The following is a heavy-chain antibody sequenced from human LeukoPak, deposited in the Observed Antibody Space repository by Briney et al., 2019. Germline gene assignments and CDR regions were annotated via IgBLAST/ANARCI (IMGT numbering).Heavy chain of an antibody. CDR1: GFTFSNAW. Sequence: GGSLRLSCAASGFTFSNAWMNWVRQAPGKGLEWVGRIKSKTDGGTTNYAAPVKGRFTISRDDSKNTPYLQMNSLKTEDTAVYYCMGGSNNYYYYYGMDVWGQGTTVTVSS. CDR3: MGGSNNYYYYYGMDV. CDR2: IKSKTDGGTT. J-gene: IGHJ6*02. D-gene: IGHD2-15*01. V-gene: IGHV3-15*07.